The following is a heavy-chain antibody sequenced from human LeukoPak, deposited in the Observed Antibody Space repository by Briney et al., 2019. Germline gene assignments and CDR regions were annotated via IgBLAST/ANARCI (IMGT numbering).Heavy chain of an antibody. D-gene: IGHD6-13*01. J-gene: IGHJ6*02. CDR1: GYTFSNYV. CDR2: INPSGGST. V-gene: IGHV1-46*01. Sequence: ASVKVSCKASGYTFSNYVLNWVRQAPGQGLEWMGIINPSGGSTSYAQKFQGRVTMTRDTSTSTVYMELSSLRSEDTAVYYCARNGGPGSSVYYYYYGMDVWGQGTTVTVSS. CDR3: ARNGGPGSSVYYYYYGMDV.